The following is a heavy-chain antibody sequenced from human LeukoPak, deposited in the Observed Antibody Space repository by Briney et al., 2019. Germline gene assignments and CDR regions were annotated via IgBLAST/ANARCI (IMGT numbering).Heavy chain of an antibody. CDR3: ARGRLTLDY. J-gene: IGHJ4*02. CDR2: INHSGST. CDR1: GGSFSGYY. Sequence: SETLSLTCAVYGGSFSGYYWSWIRQPPGKGLEWIGEINHSGSTNYNPSLKSRVTISVDTSKNQFSLKLSSVTAADTAVYYCARGRLTLDYWGQGTLVTVSS. D-gene: IGHD4-23*01. V-gene: IGHV4-34*01.